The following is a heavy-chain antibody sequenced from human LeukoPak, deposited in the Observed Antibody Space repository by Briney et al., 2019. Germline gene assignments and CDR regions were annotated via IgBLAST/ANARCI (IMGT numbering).Heavy chain of an antibody. V-gene: IGHV1-58*01. CDR3: AAEVAYCYDSRDAFDV. J-gene: IGHJ3*01. D-gene: IGHD3-22*01. CDR2: IVVGSGNT. CDR1: GFTFTSSA. Sequence: SVKVSCKASGFTFTSSAVQWVRQARGQRLEWIGWIVVGSGNTNYAQKFQERVTITRDMSTSLVYMELSSLRSEDTAVYYCAAEVAYCYDSRDAFDVWGQGTMVTVSS.